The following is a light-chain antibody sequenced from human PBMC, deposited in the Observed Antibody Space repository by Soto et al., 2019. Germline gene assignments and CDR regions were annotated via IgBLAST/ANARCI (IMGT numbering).Light chain of an antibody. V-gene: IGKV3-15*01. CDR3: QQYNTYWT. CDR2: GAS. CDR1: QSVSNN. Sequence: EIVMTQSPATLSVSPGERATLSCRASQSVSNNLAWYQHRPGQGPRLLIYGASTRATGIPARFSGRGSGTEFTLTISSLQPDDFTTYYCQQYNTYWTFGQGTKVDIK. J-gene: IGKJ1*01.